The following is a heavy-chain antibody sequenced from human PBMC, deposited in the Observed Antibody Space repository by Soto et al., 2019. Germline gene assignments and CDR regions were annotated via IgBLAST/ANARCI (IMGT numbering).Heavy chain of an antibody. D-gene: IGHD3-9*01. CDR1: GYTFTSYA. CDR3: ARGGELRYFDWLLSFDY. Sequence: ASVKVSCKASGYTFTSYAMHWVRQAPGQRLEWMGWINAGNGNTKYSQKFQGRVTITRDTSASTAYIELSSLRSEDTAVYYCARGGELRYFDWLLSFDYWGQRTLVTVSS. J-gene: IGHJ4*02. V-gene: IGHV1-3*01. CDR2: INAGNGNT.